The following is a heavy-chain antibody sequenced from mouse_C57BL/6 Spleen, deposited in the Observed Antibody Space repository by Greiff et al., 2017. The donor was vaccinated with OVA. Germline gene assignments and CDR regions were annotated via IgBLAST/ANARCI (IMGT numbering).Heavy chain of an antibody. V-gene: IGHV1-62-2*01. D-gene: IGHD2-1*01. J-gene: IGHJ4*01. CDR1: GYTFTEYT. CDR3: ARHEDRKWGNPLAMDY. CDR2: FYPGSGSI. Sequence: VQLQQSGAELVKPGASVTLSCKASGYTFTEYTIHWVKQRSGQGLEWIGWFYPGSGSIKYNEKFKDKATLTADKSSSTVYMELSRLTSEDSAVYFCARHEDRKWGNPLAMDYWGQGTSVTVSS.